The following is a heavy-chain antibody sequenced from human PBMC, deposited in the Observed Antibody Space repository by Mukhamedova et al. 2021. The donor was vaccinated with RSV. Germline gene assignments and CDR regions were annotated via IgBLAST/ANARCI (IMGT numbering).Heavy chain of an antibody. D-gene: IGHD2-21*01. CDR3: AKDQGGDVWHFEY. Sequence: VSSITGSSSRTAYADSVKGRFTIFRDNSKNTLYLQLNSLRAEDTAQYYCAKDQGGDVWHFEYWGQGVLVTVSS. CDR2: ITGSSSRT. V-gene: IGHV3-23*01. J-gene: IGHJ4*02.